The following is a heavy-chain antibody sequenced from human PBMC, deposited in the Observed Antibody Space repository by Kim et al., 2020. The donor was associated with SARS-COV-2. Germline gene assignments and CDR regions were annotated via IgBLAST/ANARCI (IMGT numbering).Heavy chain of an antibody. Sequence: LKRRVTISLDTSKNQFSLKLSSVTAADTAVYYCASSLYCSSTSCYGGDFDYWGQGTLVTVSS. CDR3: ASSLYCSSTSCYGGDFDY. D-gene: IGHD2-2*01. V-gene: IGHV4-30-2*05. J-gene: IGHJ4*02.